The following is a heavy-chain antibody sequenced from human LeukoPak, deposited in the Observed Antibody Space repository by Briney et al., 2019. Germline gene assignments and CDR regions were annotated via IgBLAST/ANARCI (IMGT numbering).Heavy chain of an antibody. D-gene: IGHD6-19*01. CDR3: ARHLAVAEYYFDY. J-gene: IGHJ4*02. Sequence: SETLSLTCTVSGDSISSSGYYWGWIRQPPGEGLEWIGSFYYSGSTYYNPSLKSRVTISVDTSKNQFPLKLSSVTAADTAVYYCARHLAVAEYYFDYWGQGTLVTVSS. CDR2: FYYSGST. V-gene: IGHV4-39*01. CDR1: GDSISSSGYY.